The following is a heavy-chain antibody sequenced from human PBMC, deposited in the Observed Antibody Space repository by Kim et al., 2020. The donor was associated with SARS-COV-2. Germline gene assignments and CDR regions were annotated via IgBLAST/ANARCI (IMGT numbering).Heavy chain of an antibody. CDR3: AIAARLWRAFDI. CDR1: GFTFSDYY. Sequence: GGSLRLSCAASGFTFSDYYMSWIRQAPGKGLEWVSYISSSGSTIYYADSVKGRFTISRDNAKNSLYLQMNSLRAEDTAVYYCAIAARLWRAFDIWGQGTMVTVSS. V-gene: IGHV3-11*01. J-gene: IGHJ3*02. CDR2: ISSSGSTI. D-gene: IGHD6-6*01.